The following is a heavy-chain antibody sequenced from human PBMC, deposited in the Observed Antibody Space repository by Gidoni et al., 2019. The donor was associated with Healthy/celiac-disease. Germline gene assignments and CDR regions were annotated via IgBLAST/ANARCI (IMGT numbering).Heavy chain of an antibody. CDR3: AKDRGYNWNDGDDWNAFDI. Sequence: EVQLLESGGGLVQPGVSLRLSCAASGFTFSSYAMSWVRQAPGKGLEWVSAISGSGGSTYYADSVKGRFTISRDNSKNTLYLQMNSLRAEDTAVYYCAKDRGYNWNDGDDWNAFDIWGQGTMVTVSS. CDR2: ISGSGGST. J-gene: IGHJ3*02. D-gene: IGHD1-20*01. CDR1: GFTFSSYA. V-gene: IGHV3-23*01.